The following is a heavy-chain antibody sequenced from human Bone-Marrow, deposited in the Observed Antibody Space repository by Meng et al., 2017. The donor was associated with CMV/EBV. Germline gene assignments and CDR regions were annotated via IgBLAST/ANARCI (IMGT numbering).Heavy chain of an antibody. D-gene: IGHD5-24*01. J-gene: IGHJ4*02. CDR2: INPNSGGT. CDR3: ARDGPWGIEMATIDYFDY. V-gene: IGHV1-2*02. Sequence: ASVKVSCKASGYTFTGYYMHWVRQAPGQGLEWMGWINPNSGGTNYAQKFQGRVTMTRDTSISTAYMGLSRLRSDDTAVYYCARDGPWGIEMATIDYFDYWGQGTLVTVSS. CDR1: GYTFTGYY.